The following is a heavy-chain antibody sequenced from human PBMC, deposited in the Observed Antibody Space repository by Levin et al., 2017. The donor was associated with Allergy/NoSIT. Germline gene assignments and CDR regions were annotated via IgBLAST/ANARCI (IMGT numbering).Heavy chain of an antibody. Sequence: ASVKVSCKASGYTFTGYYMHWVRQAPGQGLEWMGWINPNSGGTNYAQKFQGRVTMTRDTSISTAYMELSRLRSDDTAVYYCARRCGSSWPTRGTWDYWGQGTLVTVSS. J-gene: IGHJ4*02. CDR2: INPNSGGT. CDR1: GYTFTGYY. CDR3: ARRCGSSWPTRGTWDY. V-gene: IGHV1-2*02. D-gene: IGHD6-13*01.